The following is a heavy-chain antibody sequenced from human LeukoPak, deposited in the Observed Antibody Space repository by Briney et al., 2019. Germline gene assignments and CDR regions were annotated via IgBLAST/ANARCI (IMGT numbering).Heavy chain of an antibody. J-gene: IGHJ6*02. CDR1: GGSISSGGYY. CDR3: ARFPQDCSGGSCYFSPSLLYGMDV. CDR2: IYYSGST. V-gene: IGHV4-31*03. Sequence: SQTLSLTCTVSGGSISSGGYYWSWIRQHPGKGLEWIGYIYYSGSTYYNPSLKSRVTISVDTSKNQFSLKLSSVTAADTAVYYCARFPQDCSGGSCYFSPSLLYGMDVWGQGTTVTVSS. D-gene: IGHD2-15*01.